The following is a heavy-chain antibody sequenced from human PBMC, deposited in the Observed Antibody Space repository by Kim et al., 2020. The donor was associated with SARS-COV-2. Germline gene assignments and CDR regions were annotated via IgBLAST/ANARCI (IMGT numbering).Heavy chain of an antibody. J-gene: IGHJ2*01. CDR3: ARDRRLSSFFFDL. V-gene: IGHV3-7*03. D-gene: IGHD3-3*01. Sequence: YVYSVRGRFTISRDNAKNSLYLQMDSLRAEDTAVYYCARDRRLSSFFFDLWGRGSLVTVSS.